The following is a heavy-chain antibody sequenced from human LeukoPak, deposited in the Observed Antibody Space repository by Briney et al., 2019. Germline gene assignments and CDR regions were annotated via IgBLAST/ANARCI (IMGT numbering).Heavy chain of an antibody. D-gene: IGHD3-3*01. J-gene: IGHJ6*03. CDR3: ARAFTYYDFWSSLTPLYYYYMDV. Sequence: GGSLRLSCAASGFTFSSYSMNWVRQAPGKGLEWVAYISSSSSTIYYADSVKGRFTISRDNAKNSLYLQMNSLRAEDTAVYYCARAFTYYDFWSSLTPLYYYYMDVWGKGTTVTVSS. CDR2: ISSSSSTI. CDR1: GFTFSSYS. V-gene: IGHV3-48*01.